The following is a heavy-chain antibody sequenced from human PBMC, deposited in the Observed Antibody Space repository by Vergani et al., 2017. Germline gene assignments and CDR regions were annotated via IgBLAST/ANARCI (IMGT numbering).Heavy chain of an antibody. CDR3: AKSGFVGAFET. D-gene: IGHD6-6*01. Sequence: EVQLMESGGGLVQPGGSLRLSCAASGFTFSNYWMSWVRQAPGKGLEWVANIMPDGSATMYADSLRGRFSISRDNAKNSLHLHMSSLRVEDTAVYFCAKSGFVGAFETWGQGTMVTVSS. CDR2: IMPDGSAT. V-gene: IGHV3-7*01. J-gene: IGHJ3*02. CDR1: GFTFSNYW.